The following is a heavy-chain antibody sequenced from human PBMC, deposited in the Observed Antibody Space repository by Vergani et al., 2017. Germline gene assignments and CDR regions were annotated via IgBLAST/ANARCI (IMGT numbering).Heavy chain of an antibody. V-gene: IGHV4-30-4*01. D-gene: IGHD2-2*01. CDR2: ICYIGST. J-gene: IGHJ6*02. Sequence: QVQLQESGPGLVKPSQTLSLTCTVPGGSISSGDYYWSWIRQPPGKGLEWIGYICYIGSTYYNTSLKSRVTISVDTSKNQFSLKLSSVTAADTAVDYCARLYCSSTSCYGMDVWGQGTTVTVSS. CDR1: GGSISSGDYY. CDR3: ARLYCSSTSCYGMDV.